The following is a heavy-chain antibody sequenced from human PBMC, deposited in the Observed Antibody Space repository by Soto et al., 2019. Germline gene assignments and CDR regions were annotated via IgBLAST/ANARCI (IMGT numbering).Heavy chain of an antibody. V-gene: IGHV3-53*01. Sequence: EVQLVESGGSLIQPGESLRLSCAASGFAVSNNYMTWVRQAPGKGLEWVSLIYSGGSTYYADSVRGRFTISRDNSKNILYLQLNSLRADDTAVYYCARDLGESTTYWGQGTLVTVSS. J-gene: IGHJ4*02. CDR3: ARDLGESTTY. CDR2: IYSGGST. D-gene: IGHD2-21*01. CDR1: GFAVSNNY.